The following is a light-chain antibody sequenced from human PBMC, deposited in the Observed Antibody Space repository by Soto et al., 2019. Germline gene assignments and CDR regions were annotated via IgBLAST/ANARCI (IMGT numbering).Light chain of an antibody. Sequence: DIQMTQSPSSLSASVGDRVSITCQASQDIGNYLNWYQQIPGKAPKLLIFDASNLESGVPSRFSGSGSGTDSTFTISSLQPEDIATYYCQQYETLPGYTFGQGTKLEIK. CDR3: QQYETLPGYT. CDR2: DAS. V-gene: IGKV1-33*01. CDR1: QDIGNY. J-gene: IGKJ2*01.